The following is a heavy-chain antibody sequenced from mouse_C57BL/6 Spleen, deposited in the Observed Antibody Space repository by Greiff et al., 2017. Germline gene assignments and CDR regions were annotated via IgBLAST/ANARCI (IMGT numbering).Heavy chain of an antibody. V-gene: IGHV1-80*01. CDR1: GYAFSSYW. D-gene: IGHD1-1*01. CDR3: ARGWGDYGSSYAMDY. CDR2: IYPGDGDT. Sequence: QVQLQQSGAELVKPGASVKISCKASGYAFSSYWMNWVKQRPGKGLEWIGQIYPGDGDTNYNGKFKGKATLTADKSSSTAYMQLSSLTSEDSAVYVCARGWGDYGSSYAMDYWGQGTSVTVSS. J-gene: IGHJ4*01.